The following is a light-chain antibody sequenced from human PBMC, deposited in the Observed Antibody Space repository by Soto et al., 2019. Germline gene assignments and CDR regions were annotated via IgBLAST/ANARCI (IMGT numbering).Light chain of an antibody. CDR2: AAF. CDR3: QQSFSPLWT. V-gene: IGKV1-39*01. CDR1: QSISTY. J-gene: IGKJ1*01. Sequence: DIQMTQSPSSLSASVGDRVTITCGASQSISTYLNWYQQKPGKAPKLLIYAAFSMQSGGPSRFSGSGSETDFTLTISSLQPDDSATYYCQQSFSPLWTFGQGTKVEV.